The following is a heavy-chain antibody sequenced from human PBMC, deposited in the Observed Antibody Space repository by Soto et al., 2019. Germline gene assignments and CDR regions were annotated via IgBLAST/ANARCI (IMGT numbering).Heavy chain of an antibody. CDR1: GDSISGGNKY. J-gene: IGHJ6*02. D-gene: IGHD3-16*01. CDR3: ARVPSPFDYYYAMDV. V-gene: IGHV4-30-4*01. CDR2: IFSSGTT. Sequence: KTSETLSLTCTVSGDSISGGNKYWSWIRQPPGKGLEWIGYIFSSGTTYYNPSLESRLTMSLDTSENQFSLKLNSLTDADTAVYYCARVPSPFDYYYAMDVWGQGTTVTVSS.